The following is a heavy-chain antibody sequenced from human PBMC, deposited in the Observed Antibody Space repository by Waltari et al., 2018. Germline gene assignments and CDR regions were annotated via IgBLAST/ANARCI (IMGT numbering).Heavy chain of an antibody. J-gene: IGHJ6*02. CDR2: ISGSGDDT. CDR1: GFRFSSYV. V-gene: IGHV3-23*01. D-gene: IGHD2-8*02. CDR3: AKGTAHYGMDV. Sequence: EVLLLESGGGLVQPGGSLRLSCAAPGFRFSSYVMSWVRQPPGKGLEWVSGISGSGDDTYYADSVKGRFTVSRDNSKNTLYLQMPSLRVADTAVYYCAKGTAHYGMDVWGQGTTVTVSS.